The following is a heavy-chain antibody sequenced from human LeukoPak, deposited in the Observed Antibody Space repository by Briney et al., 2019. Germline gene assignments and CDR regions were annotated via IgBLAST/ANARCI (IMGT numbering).Heavy chain of an antibody. D-gene: IGHD5-12*01. CDR3: ARDPRGYSGYDSNYYYYGMDV. J-gene: IGHJ6*04. V-gene: IGHV1-3*01. Sequence: GASVKVSCKASGYTFTSYAMHWVRQAPGQRLEWMGWINAGNGNAKYSQKFQGRVTITRDTSAGTAYMELSSLRSEDTAVYYCARDPRGYSGYDSNYYYYGMDVWGKGTTVTVSS. CDR2: INAGNGNA. CDR1: GYTFTSYA.